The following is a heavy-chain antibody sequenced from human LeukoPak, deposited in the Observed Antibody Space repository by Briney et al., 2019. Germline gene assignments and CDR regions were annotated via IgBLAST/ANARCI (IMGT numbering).Heavy chain of an antibody. CDR2: IRYDGSNK. CDR3: ARGPSSAFDI. CDR1: GFTFSSYG. V-gene: IGHV3-30*02. J-gene: IGHJ3*02. Sequence: GGSLRLSCAASGFTFSSYGMHWVRQAPGKGLEWVAFIRYDGSNKYYADSVKGRFTISRDNSKNTLYLQMNSLRAEDTAVYYCARGPSSAFDIWGQGTMVTVSS.